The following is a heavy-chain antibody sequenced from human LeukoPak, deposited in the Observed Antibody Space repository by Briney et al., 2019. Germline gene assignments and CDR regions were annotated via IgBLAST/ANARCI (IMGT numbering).Heavy chain of an antibody. V-gene: IGHV4-39*07. J-gene: IGHJ4*02. D-gene: IGHD6-6*01. Sequence: SETLSLTCTVSGGSISSSSYYWGWIRQPPGKGLEGIGSIYYSGSTYYNPSLKSRVTISVDTSKNQFSLKLSSVTAADTAVYYCARNIAARPSYYFDYWGQGTLVTVSS. CDR3: ARNIAARPSYYFDY. CDR2: IYYSGST. CDR1: GGSISSSSYY.